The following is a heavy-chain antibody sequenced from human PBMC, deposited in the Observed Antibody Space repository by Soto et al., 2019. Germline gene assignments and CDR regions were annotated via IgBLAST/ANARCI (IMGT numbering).Heavy chain of an antibody. V-gene: IGHV4-59*08. J-gene: IGHJ5*02. CDR2: IYSTGST. CDR3: ARFGNDYGDYVWWFDP. Sequence: TSETLSLTCTVSGGSLSNSDLSWIRQSPEKGLEWIGYIYSTGSTNYNPSLNSRVTISVDTSKNQFSLRLSSLSAADTAVYYCARFGNDYGDYVWWFDPWGQGTLVTVSS. CDR1: GGSLSNSD. D-gene: IGHD4-17*01.